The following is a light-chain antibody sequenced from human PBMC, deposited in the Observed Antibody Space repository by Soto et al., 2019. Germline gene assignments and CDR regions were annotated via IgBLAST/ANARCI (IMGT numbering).Light chain of an antibody. CDR2: EVT. CDR3: SSYTTRNTVV. Sequence: QSGLTQPASVSGSPGQSITISCTGTISDVGRYNSVSWYQQHPGKAPKLIIYEVTIRPSGVSNRFSGSKSGNTASLTVSGLQAEDEADYYCSSYTTRNTVVFGGGTKVTVL. J-gene: IGLJ2*01. CDR1: ISDVGRYNS. V-gene: IGLV2-14*01.